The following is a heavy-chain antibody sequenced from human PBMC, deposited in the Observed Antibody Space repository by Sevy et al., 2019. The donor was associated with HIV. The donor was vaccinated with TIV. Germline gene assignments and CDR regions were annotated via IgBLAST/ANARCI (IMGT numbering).Heavy chain of an antibody. Sequence: ASVKVSCKASGGTFSSYAISWVRQAPGQGLEWMGRIIPIFGTANYAQKFQGRVTFTADESTSTAYMELSSLRSEDTAVYYCAREDTAMDLGYFDYWGQGTLVTVSS. J-gene: IGHJ4*02. CDR2: IIPIFGTA. CDR3: AREDTAMDLGYFDY. D-gene: IGHD5-18*01. CDR1: GGTFSSYA. V-gene: IGHV1-69*13.